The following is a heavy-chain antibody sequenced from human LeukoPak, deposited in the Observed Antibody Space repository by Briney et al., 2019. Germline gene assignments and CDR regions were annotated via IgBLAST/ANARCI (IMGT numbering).Heavy chain of an antibody. D-gene: IGHD3-3*01. J-gene: IGHJ3*02. V-gene: IGHV1-24*01. CDR1: GYTGFELS. Sequence: GASVKVSCKLSGYTGFELSMHWVRQAPGKGLEWMGGFVPEEADTIYAQKFQGRVTMTEDTSTDTAYMELSGLTSEDTAMYYCATRTIFGVVTYAFHIWGRGTLVTVSS. CDR3: ATRTIFGVVTYAFHI. CDR2: FVPEEADT.